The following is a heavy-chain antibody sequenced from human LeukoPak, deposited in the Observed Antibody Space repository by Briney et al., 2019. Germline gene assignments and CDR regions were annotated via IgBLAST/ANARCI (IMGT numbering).Heavy chain of an antibody. CDR1: GYSISSGYY. J-gene: IGHJ6*03. CDR3: ARTTEGGYTYDYFYYYYMDA. CDR2: IYYSGST. V-gene: IGHV4-61*01. Sequence: PSETLSLTCTVSGYSISSGYYWSWIRQPPGKGLEWIGYIYYSGSTNYNPSLKSRVTISVDTSKNQFSLKLSSVTAADTAVYYCARTTEGGYTYDYFYYYYMDAWGKGTTVTISS. D-gene: IGHD5-18*01.